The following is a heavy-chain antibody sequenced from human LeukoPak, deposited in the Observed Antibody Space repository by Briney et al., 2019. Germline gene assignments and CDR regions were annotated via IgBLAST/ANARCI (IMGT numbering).Heavy chain of an antibody. Sequence: GESLKISCKGSGYSFTSYWIGWVRQMPGKGLEWMGIIYPGDSDTRYSPSFQGQVTISADKSISTAYLQWSSLKASDTAMYYCVRHTMVRGVTTSSYYYYGMDVWGQGTTVTVSS. CDR3: VRHTMVRGVTTSSYYYYGMDV. CDR2: IYPGDSDT. V-gene: IGHV5-51*01. D-gene: IGHD3-10*01. CDR1: GYSFTSYW. J-gene: IGHJ6*02.